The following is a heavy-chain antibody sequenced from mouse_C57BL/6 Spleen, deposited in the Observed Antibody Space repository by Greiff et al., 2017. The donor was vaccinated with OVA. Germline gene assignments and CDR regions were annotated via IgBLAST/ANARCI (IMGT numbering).Heavy chain of an antibody. CDR2: INPNNGGT. Sequence: VQLQQSGPELVKPGASVKISCKASGYTFTDYYMNWVKQSHGKSLEWIGDINPNNGGTSYNQKFKGKATLTVVKSSSTAYMELRSLTSEDSAVYYCARFLMVTTGYFDYWGQGTTLTVSS. J-gene: IGHJ2*01. D-gene: IGHD2-2*01. V-gene: IGHV1-26*01. CDR1: GYTFTDYY. CDR3: ARFLMVTTGYFDY.